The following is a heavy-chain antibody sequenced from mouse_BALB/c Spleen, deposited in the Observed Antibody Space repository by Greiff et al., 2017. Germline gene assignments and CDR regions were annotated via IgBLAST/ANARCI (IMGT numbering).Heavy chain of an antibody. Sequence: GGGLVQPKGSLKLSCAASGFTFNTYAMHWVCQAPGKGLEWVARIRSKSNNYATYYADSVKDRFTISRDDSQSMLYLQMNNLKTEDTAMYYCVREGEGLDYWGQGTTLTVSS. CDR2: IRSKSNNYAT. V-gene: IGHV10-3*03. J-gene: IGHJ2*01. CDR1: GFTFNTYA. CDR3: VREGEGLDY.